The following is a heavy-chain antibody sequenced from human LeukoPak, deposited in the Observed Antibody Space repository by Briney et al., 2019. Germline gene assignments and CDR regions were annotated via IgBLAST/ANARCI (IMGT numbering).Heavy chain of an antibody. CDR1: GFTFSSYA. CDR3: GIRDTTGYYVF. CDR2: IGGRGGAT. Sequence: GGSLRLSCAASGFTFSSYAMSWVRQAPGKGLEWVSGIGGRGGATYYADSVKGRFTISRDNSKSALYLQMNSLRADDTAVYYCGIRDTTGYYVFWGQGTLVTVSS. V-gene: IGHV3-23*01. D-gene: IGHD3-9*01. J-gene: IGHJ4*02.